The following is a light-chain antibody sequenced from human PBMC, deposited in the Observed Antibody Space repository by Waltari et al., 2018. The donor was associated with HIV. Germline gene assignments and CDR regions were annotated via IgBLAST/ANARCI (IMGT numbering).Light chain of an antibody. V-gene: IGLV1-44*01. Sequence: QSVLTQPPSASGTPGQRVTISCSGSSSNIGTNTVPWYQHIPGSSPKLLIYSNNQRPSGVPDRFSASKSGTSASLAISGLRSEDEAEYYCAAWDENLNGLFGGGTKLTVL. CDR3: AAWDENLNGL. J-gene: IGLJ3*02. CDR1: SSNIGTNT. CDR2: SNN.